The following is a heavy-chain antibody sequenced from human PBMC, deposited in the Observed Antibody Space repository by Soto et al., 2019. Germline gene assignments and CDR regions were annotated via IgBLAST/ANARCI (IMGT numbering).Heavy chain of an antibody. CDR2: IKSKNDGETT. CDR1: GFTFERAW. V-gene: IGHV3-15*07. Sequence: GGSLRLSCAASGFTFERAWMNWVRQSPGKGLEWVGRIKSKNDGETTDYAAPVKDRFTISRDDSKNTLYLQMNSLKTEDTAVYYCTTLAHRATNPFDYWGQGTPVTVSS. D-gene: IGHD5-12*01. J-gene: IGHJ4*02. CDR3: TTLAHRATNPFDY.